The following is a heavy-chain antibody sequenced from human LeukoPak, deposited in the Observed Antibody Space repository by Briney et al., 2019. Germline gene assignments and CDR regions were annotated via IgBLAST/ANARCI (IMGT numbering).Heavy chain of an antibody. Sequence: GGSLRLSCAAYGFTFSSYAMTWVRQAPGKGLEWVSAISGSGGSTYFADSVKGRFTISRDNSKNTLYLQMNSLRAEDTAAYYCAKRRGLELLYYYYMDVWGKGTTVTVSS. J-gene: IGHJ6*03. CDR3: AKRRGLELLYYYYMDV. CDR1: GFTFSSYA. CDR2: ISGSGGST. V-gene: IGHV3-23*01. D-gene: IGHD1-7*01.